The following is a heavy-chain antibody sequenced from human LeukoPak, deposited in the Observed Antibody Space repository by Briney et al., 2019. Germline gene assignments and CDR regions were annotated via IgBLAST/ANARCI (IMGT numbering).Heavy chain of an antibody. V-gene: IGHV3-48*04. J-gene: IGHJ4*02. Sequence: GGSLRLSCAASGFTFTNYGMNWVRQASGKGLECISYILSTGGSIYYADSVKGRFTISRDNAKNSLYLQMNSLRAEDTAVYYCVRGDFYDYLWGSYRPREQRTYWGQGALVTVSS. CDR3: VRGDFYDYLWGSYRPREQRTY. CDR2: ILSTGGSI. CDR1: GFTFTNYG. D-gene: IGHD3-16*02.